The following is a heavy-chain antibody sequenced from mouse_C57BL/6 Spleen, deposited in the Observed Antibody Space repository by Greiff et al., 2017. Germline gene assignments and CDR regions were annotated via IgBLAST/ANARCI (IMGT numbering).Heavy chain of an antibody. Sequence: QVQLQQPGAELVRPGSSVKLSCKASGYTFTSYWMDWVKQRPGQGLEWIGNIYPSDSETHYNQKFKDKATLTVDKSSSTAYMQLSSLTSEDSAVYYCARGSSRYARDYWGQGTSVTVSS. J-gene: IGHJ4*01. D-gene: IGHD1-1*01. CDR3: ARGSSRYARDY. CDR1: GYTFTSYW. CDR2: IYPSDSET. V-gene: IGHV1-61*01.